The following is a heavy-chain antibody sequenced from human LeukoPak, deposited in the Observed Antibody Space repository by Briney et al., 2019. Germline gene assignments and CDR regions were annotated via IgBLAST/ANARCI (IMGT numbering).Heavy chain of an antibody. CDR2: IDDDGAGT. J-gene: IGHJ5*02. V-gene: IGHV3-74*01. CDR3: ARSASGYDA. D-gene: IGHD5-12*01. Sequence: PGGSLRLSCAASGFPFSGYWRHWVRQAPGTGLVWVSRIDDDGAGTTYADSVKGRFTISRDNAKNTLYLQMNSLRVEDTAVYYCARSASGYDAWGQGTLVTVSS. CDR1: GFPFSGYW.